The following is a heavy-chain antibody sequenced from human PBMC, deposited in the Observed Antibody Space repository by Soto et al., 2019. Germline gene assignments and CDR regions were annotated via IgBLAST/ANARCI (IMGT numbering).Heavy chain of an antibody. V-gene: IGHV4-38-2*01. CDR3: ARALPHYSRKRDNWFDP. Sequence: QVQLQESGPGLVKPSETLSLTCAVSGYSISSGYYWGWIRQPPGKGLEWIGSIYHSGSTYYNPSLKSRVTISVDTSKNQFSLKLSSVTAADTAVYYCARALPHYSRKRDNWFDPWGQGTLVTVSS. D-gene: IGHD2-15*01. J-gene: IGHJ5*02. CDR1: GYSISSGYY. CDR2: IYHSGST.